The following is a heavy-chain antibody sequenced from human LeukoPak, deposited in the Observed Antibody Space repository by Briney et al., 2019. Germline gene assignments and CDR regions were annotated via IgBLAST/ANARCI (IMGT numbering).Heavy chain of an antibody. J-gene: IGHJ4*02. D-gene: IGHD6-19*01. CDR2: IDYSGST. CDR1: GGSISPYY. CDR3: ASSPSRGAVAGTYDY. Sequence: PSETLSLTCTVSGGSISPYYWSWIRQSPGGGLEWSGYIDYSGSTNYNPSLKSRVTISVDTSKNQFSLKLSSVTAADTAVYYCASSPSRGAVAGTYDYWGQGTLVAVSS. V-gene: IGHV4-59*08.